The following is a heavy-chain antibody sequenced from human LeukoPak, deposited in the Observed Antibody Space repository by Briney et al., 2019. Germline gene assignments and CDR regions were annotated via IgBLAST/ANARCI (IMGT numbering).Heavy chain of an antibody. D-gene: IGHD2-15*01. J-gene: IGHJ2*01. CDR3: ARRGTQYYWYFDL. V-gene: IGHV4-30-2*01. CDR1: GGSISSGGYS. CDR2: IYHSGST. Sequence: PSETLSLTCAVSGGSISSGGYSWSLIRQPPGKGLEWIGYIYHSGSTYYNPSLKSRVTISVDRSKNQFSLKLSSVTAADTAVYYCARRGTQYYWYFDLWGRGTLVTVSS.